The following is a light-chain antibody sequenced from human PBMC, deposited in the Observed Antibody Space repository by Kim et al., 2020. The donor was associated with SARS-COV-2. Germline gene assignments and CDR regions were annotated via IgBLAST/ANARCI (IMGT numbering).Light chain of an antibody. CDR3: QQYGSSGWT. Sequence: IVLTQSPGTLSLSPGERATLSCRASESVTSSFLAWYQQKPGQAPRLLMYGASRRATGIPDRFSGSGSGTDFTLTISRLEPEDFAVYYCQQYGSSGWTFGQGTKLEI. CDR2: GAS. J-gene: IGKJ1*01. V-gene: IGKV3-20*01. CDR1: ESVTSSF.